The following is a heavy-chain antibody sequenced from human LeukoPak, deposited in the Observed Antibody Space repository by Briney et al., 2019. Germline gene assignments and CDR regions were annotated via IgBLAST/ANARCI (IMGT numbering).Heavy chain of an antibody. CDR1: GGSISTYY. D-gene: IGHD1-26*01. CDR2: IYYTGST. V-gene: IGHV4-59*01. CDR3: ARGGNYWPQWWFDP. Sequence: SETLSLTCTVSGGSISTYYWSWIRQPPGKGLEWIGYIYYTGSTSYNPSLKSRVTMSLDASKNQFSLELNSVTPADTAVYYCARGGNYWPQWWFDPWGRGTLVAVSS. J-gene: IGHJ5*02.